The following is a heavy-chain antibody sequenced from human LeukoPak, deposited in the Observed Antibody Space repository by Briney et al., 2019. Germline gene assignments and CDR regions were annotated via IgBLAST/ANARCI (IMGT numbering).Heavy chain of an antibody. D-gene: IGHD3-3*01. J-gene: IGHJ4*02. CDR3: ARDGEAYYDFWSGYYSQDFDY. Sequence: PSETLCLTCAVSGYSISSGYYWGWIRQPPGKGPEWIGSLYHSWSTYYNPSHKSRVPISVDTSKNQFSLKLSSVTAADTAVYYCARDGEAYYDFWSGYYSQDFDYWGQGTLVTVSS. CDR1: GYSISSGYY. CDR2: LYHSWST. V-gene: IGHV4-38-2*02.